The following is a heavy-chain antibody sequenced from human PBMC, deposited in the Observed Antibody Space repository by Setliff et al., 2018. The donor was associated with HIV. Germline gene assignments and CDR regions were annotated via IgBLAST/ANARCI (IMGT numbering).Heavy chain of an antibody. CDR2: ISYDGTNT. Sequence: LRLSCAASGFTFSRSGMHWVRQAPGKGLDWVSLISYDGTNTYYADSVKGRFTISRDNSKNTLYLQMDSLRGDDTAVYYCAKDFFTGGFDPWGQGTLVTVSS. CDR1: GFTFSRSG. D-gene: IGHD1-1*01. CDR3: AKDFFTGGFDP. J-gene: IGHJ5*02. V-gene: IGHV3-30*18.